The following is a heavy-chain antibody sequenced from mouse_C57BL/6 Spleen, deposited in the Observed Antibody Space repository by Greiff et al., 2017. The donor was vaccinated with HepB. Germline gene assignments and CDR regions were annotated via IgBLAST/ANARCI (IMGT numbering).Heavy chain of an antibody. V-gene: IGHV1-63*01. D-gene: IGHD6-1*01. Sequence: QVQLQQSGAELVRPGTSVKMSCKASGYTFTNYWIGWAKQRPGHGLEWIGDIYPGGGYTNYNEKFKGKATLTADKSSSTAYMQFSSLTSEDSAIYYCARGSYDNAMDYWGQGTSVTVSS. J-gene: IGHJ4*01. CDR2: IYPGGGYT. CDR3: ARGSYDNAMDY. CDR1: GYTFTNYW.